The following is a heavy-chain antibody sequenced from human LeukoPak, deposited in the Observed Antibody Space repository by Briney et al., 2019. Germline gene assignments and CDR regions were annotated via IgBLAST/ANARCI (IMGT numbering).Heavy chain of an antibody. CDR1: GFSVGNFW. D-gene: IGHD7-27*01. CDR3: ARDYTGGWNDY. Sequence: GGSLRLSCAASGFSVGNFWMNWVRQAPGKGLEWVASIKENENEKFYMDSVKGRFTISRDNAKESLYLQMNSLRAEDTAVYYCARDYTGGWNDYWGQGIRVTVSS. CDR2: IKENENEK. V-gene: IGHV3-7*01. J-gene: IGHJ4*02.